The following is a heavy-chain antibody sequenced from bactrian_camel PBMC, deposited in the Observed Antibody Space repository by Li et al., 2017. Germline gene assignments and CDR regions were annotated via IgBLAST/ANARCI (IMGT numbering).Heavy chain of an antibody. D-gene: IGHD6*01. V-gene: IGHV3S1*01. J-gene: IGHJ4*01. Sequence: VQLVESGGGSVQAGGSLNLSCVATPGYSYSTYCMAWFRQGPGKEREGVAGISTGGGSTYYADSVKGRFTISRDSAKNTVYLQMNNLQPEDTATYYCAEGRGSRGEHCYSLNYWGQGTQVTVS. CDR3: AEGRGSRGEHCYSLNY. CDR2: ISTGGGST. CDR1: GYSYSTYC.